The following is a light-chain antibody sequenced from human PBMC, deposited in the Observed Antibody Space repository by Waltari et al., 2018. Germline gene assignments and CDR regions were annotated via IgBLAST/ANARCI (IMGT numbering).Light chain of an antibody. J-gene: IGLJ2*01. V-gene: IGLV2-14*03. CDR2: DVS. Sequence: QSALTQPASVTGSPGQSITISCTGTSSDIGGYDYVSWDQQYPGTAPKLIISDVSDRPSGVSYRFSGSKSGSTASLTISGLQPEDEADYYCSSYTSDYTLIYGGGTRLTVL. CDR3: SSYTSDYTLI. CDR1: SSDIGGYDY.